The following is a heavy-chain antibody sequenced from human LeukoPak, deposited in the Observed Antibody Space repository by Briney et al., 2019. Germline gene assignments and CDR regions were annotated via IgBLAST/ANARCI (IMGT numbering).Heavy chain of an antibody. V-gene: IGHV1-8*01. D-gene: IGHD3-10*01. CDR2: MKPNSGNT. Sequence: ASVKVSCKASGYTFTSYDINWVRHATGQGLEWMGCMKPNSGNTGYAQKFQGRVTMTRNTSISKAYMELSSLRSEDTAVYYCARGRYYYGSGSKNYYLDYWGQGTLVTVSS. CDR3: ARGRYYYGSGSKNYYLDY. J-gene: IGHJ4*02. CDR1: GYTFTSYD.